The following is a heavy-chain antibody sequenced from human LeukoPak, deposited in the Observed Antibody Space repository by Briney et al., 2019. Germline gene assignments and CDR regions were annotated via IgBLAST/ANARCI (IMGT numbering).Heavy chain of an antibody. Sequence: GGSLRLSCAASRFTFRSSVMSWVRQAPGKGLEWVAGISGSGGSTDYADSVKGRFTISRDNSKNTLYLQMNSLRAEDTAVYYCARTAARQDAFNIWGQGTMVTVSS. D-gene: IGHD6-25*01. CDR2: ISGSGGST. V-gene: IGHV3-23*01. CDR1: RFTFRSSV. J-gene: IGHJ3*02. CDR3: ARTAARQDAFNI.